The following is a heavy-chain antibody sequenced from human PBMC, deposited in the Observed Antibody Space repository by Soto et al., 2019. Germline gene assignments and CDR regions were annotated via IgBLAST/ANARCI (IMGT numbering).Heavy chain of an antibody. D-gene: IGHD6-13*01. V-gene: IGHV1-69*10. J-gene: IGHJ4*02. CDR3: ARGGQQLSVYYFDY. CDR1: GGTFRSYA. Sequence: ASVKVSCKASGGTFRSYAISWVRQAPGQGLEWMGGIIPILGIDNYAQKFQGRVTITADKSTSTAYMELSSLRSEDTAVYYCARGGQQLSVYYFDYWGQGTLVTVSS. CDR2: IIPILGID.